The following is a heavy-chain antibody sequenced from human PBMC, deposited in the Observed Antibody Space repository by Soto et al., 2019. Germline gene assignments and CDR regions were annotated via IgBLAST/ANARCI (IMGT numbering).Heavy chain of an antibody. J-gene: IGHJ4*02. Sequence: EVQLVESGGGLVKPGGSLRLSCAASGFTFSNAWMNWVRQAPGKGLEWVGRIESKTDGGTTDYAAPVKGRFTISRDDSKNTLYLQMNSLKTEDTAVYYCTTDFVGATPWYFDYWGQGTLVTVSS. D-gene: IGHD1-26*01. CDR2: IESKTDGGTT. V-gene: IGHV3-15*07. CDR1: GFTFSNAW. CDR3: TTDFVGATPWYFDY.